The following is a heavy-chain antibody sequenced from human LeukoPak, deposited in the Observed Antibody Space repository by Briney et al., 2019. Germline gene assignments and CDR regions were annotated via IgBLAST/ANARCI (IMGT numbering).Heavy chain of an antibody. J-gene: IGHJ3*02. D-gene: IGHD3-22*01. V-gene: IGHV3-21*01. CDR3: AGRYYYDSSGPSLAFDI. Sequence: PGGSLRLSCAASGFTFSSYSMNWVRQAPGKGLEWVSSISSSSSYIYYADSVKGRFTISRDNAKNSLYLQMNSLRAEDTAVYYCAGRYYYDSSGPSLAFDIWGQGTMVTVSS. CDR1: GFTFSSYS. CDR2: ISSSSSYI.